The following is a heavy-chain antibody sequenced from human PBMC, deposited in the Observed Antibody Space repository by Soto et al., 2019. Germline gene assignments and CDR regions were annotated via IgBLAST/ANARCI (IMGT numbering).Heavy chain of an antibody. CDR1: GFTFSSFA. CDR2: ISSNGADK. Sequence: GGSLRLSCAASGFTFSSFAVHWVRQPPGKGLEWVTFISSNGADKYYADSVRGRFTISRDNAKNSLYLQMNSLRAEDTAVYYCASSGIQLWYHGYFDYWGQGTLVTVSS. CDR3: ASSGIQLWYHGYFDY. V-gene: IGHV3-30-3*01. D-gene: IGHD5-18*01. J-gene: IGHJ4*02.